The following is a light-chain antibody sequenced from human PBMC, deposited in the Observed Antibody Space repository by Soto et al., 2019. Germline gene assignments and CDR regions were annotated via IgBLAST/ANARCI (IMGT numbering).Light chain of an antibody. CDR3: QQYGTSEII. Sequence: EIVFTQSPCTLSLSPGERGTPSCRASQTLSNSFIAWYQQKPGQAPRIVIYDTSSRATGVPDRYSASGSGTDFTLTISRLEPEDFAVFFCQQYGTSEIIFGQGTRLEIK. J-gene: IGKJ5*01. CDR1: QTLSNSF. CDR2: DTS. V-gene: IGKV3-20*01.